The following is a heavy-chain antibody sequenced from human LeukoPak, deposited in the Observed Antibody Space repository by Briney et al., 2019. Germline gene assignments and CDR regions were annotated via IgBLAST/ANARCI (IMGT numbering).Heavy chain of an antibody. D-gene: IGHD6-13*01. Sequence: GGSLRLSCTASGFTFGDYAMSWFRQAPGKGLEWVGFIRSKAYGGTTEYAASVKGRFTISRDDSKSIAYLQMNSLKTEDTAVYYCTRDRGSSWYGYYGMDVWGRGTTVTVSS. CDR2: IRSKAYGGTT. CDR3: TRDRGSSWYGYYGMDV. J-gene: IGHJ6*02. CDR1: GFTFGDYA. V-gene: IGHV3-49*03.